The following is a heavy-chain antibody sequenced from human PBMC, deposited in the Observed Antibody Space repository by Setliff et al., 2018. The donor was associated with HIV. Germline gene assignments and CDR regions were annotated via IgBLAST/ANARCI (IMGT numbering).Heavy chain of an antibody. V-gene: IGHV4-31*03. Sequence: SETLSLTCTVSGGSVSSDNYYWSWIRQHPGKGLEWIGYIYYSGSTYYNPSLKSRLTISVDTSKNQFSLKLKYVTAADTAVYYCARGLPSYYYESSGSLGWLDPWGQGTPVTVSS. J-gene: IGHJ5*02. CDR1: GGSVSSDNYY. D-gene: IGHD3-22*01. CDR2: IYYSGST. CDR3: ARGLPSYYYESSGSLGWLDP.